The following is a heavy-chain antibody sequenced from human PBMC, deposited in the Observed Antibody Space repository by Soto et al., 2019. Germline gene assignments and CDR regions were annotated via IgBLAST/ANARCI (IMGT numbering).Heavy chain of an antibody. J-gene: IGHJ4*02. D-gene: IGHD2-2*01. CDR2: IWYDGSNK. Sequence: GGSLRLSCAASGFTFSSYGMHWVRQAPGKGLEWVAVIWYDGSNKYYADSVKGRFTISRDNSKNTLYLQMNSLRAEDTAVYYCARDMEYQQGGFDYWGQGTLVTVSS. V-gene: IGHV3-33*01. CDR3: ARDMEYQQGGFDY. CDR1: GFTFSSYG.